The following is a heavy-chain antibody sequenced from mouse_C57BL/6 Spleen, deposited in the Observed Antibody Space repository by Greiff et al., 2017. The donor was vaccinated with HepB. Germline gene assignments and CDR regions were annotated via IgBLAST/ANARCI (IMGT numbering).Heavy chain of an antibody. D-gene: IGHD1-1*01. J-gene: IGHJ2*01. CDR3: AGDYYGTFDY. CDR2: IYPRDGST. CDR1: GYTFTDHA. Sequence: VQLQQSDAELVKPGASVKISCKASGYTFTDHAIHWVKQRPEQGLEWIGYIYPRDGSTKYNEKFKGKATLTADKSSSTTYMQLNSLTSEDSAVYFYAGDYYGTFDYWGQGTTLTVSS. V-gene: IGHV1-78*01.